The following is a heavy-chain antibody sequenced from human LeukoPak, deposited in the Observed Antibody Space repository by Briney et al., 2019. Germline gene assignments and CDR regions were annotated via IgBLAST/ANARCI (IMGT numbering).Heavy chain of an antibody. CDR2: ISAYNGDT. CDR3: ARVGSPDSENSGWKLFFDY. D-gene: IGHD6-19*01. Sequence: ASVKXSFKASGYRFSNYGITWVRQAPXQGLECMGWISAYNGDTNYAQNFQGRLTMTTDTSTNTAYMELRSLRSDDTAVYYCARVGSPDSENSGWKLFFDYWGQGTLVTVSS. V-gene: IGHV1-18*01. CDR1: GYRFSNYG. J-gene: IGHJ4*02.